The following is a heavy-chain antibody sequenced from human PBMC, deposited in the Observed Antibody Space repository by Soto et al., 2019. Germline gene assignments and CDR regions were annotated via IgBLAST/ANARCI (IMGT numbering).Heavy chain of an antibody. CDR3: ARDRGYSYGYGMDV. Sequence: GGSLRLSCAASGFTFTTYTMDWVRQAPGKGLEWVSYISSSSSTIYYADSVKGRFTISRDNAKNSLYLQMNSLRDEDTAVYYCARDRGYSYGYGMDVWGQGTTVTVSS. J-gene: IGHJ6*02. CDR1: GFTFTTYT. D-gene: IGHD5-18*01. V-gene: IGHV3-48*02. CDR2: ISSSSSTI.